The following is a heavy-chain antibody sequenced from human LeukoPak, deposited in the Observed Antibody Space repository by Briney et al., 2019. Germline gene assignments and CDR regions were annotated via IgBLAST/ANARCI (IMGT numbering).Heavy chain of an antibody. CDR1: GDSVSSDHAE. Sequence: SQTLSPTGAISGDSVSSDHAEWHWIRQSPSRGLEWLGTTHYRSKWYIDYAVSMKSRLTINPDTSKNQFSLQLNSVTPEDTAVYYCAKGSFRGGFDYWGQGTLVTVPS. CDR3: AKGSFRGGFDY. V-gene: IGHV6-1*01. D-gene: IGHD3-16*01. CDR2: THYRSKWYI. J-gene: IGHJ4*02.